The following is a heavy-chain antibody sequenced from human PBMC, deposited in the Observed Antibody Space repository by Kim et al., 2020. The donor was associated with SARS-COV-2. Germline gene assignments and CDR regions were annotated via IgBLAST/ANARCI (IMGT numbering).Heavy chain of an antibody. CDR1: GGSFSGYY. CDR2: INHSGSI. V-gene: IGHV4-34*01. Sequence: SETLSLTCAVYGGSFSGYYWSWIRQPPGKGLEWIGEINHSGSINYNPSLKSRVTISVDTSKNQFSLKLSSVTAADTAVYYCARSPYYYDSSGYYYWGQGTLVAVPS. CDR3: ARSPYYYDSSGYYY. D-gene: IGHD3-22*01. J-gene: IGHJ4*02.